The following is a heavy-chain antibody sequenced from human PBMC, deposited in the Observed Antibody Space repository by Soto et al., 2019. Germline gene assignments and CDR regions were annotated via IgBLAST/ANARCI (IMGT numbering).Heavy chain of an antibody. CDR2: IDWDDDK. J-gene: IGHJ5*02. CDR1: GFSLSTSGVG. Sequence: SGPTLVNPTQTLTLTCTFSGFSLSTSGVGVSWIRQPPGKALEWLALIDWDDDKYYSTSLKTRLTISKDTSKNQVVLTMTNMDPVDTATYYCARTLRSRRSRYFDWLYWFDPWGQGTLVTVSS. D-gene: IGHD3-9*01. CDR3: ARTLRSRRSRYFDWLYWFDP. V-gene: IGHV2-70*01.